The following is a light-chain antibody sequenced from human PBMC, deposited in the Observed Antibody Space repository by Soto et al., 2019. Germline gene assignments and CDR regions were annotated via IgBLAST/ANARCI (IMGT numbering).Light chain of an antibody. CDR1: SSDVGGYNY. CDR3: SSYTSSNFWV. CDR2: EGS. J-gene: IGLJ3*02. Sequence: QSVLTQPASVSGSPGQSITISCTGTSSDVGGYNYDSWCQQHPGKAPKLMIYEGSSRPSGISNRFSDSKSGNTASLTISGLQAEAEADYYCSSYTSSNFWVFGEGTKVTVL. V-gene: IGLV2-14*01.